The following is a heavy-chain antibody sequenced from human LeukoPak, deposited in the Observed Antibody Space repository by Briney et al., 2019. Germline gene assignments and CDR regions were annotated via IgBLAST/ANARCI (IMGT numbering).Heavy chain of an antibody. CDR1: GYTFTSYG. Sequence: ASVKVSCKASGYTFTSYGISWVRQAPGQGLEWMGWISAYNGNTNYAQKLQGRVTMTTDTCTSTAYMELRSLRSDDTAVYYCARDAQYSSSSNPSDYWGQGTLVTVSS. J-gene: IGHJ4*02. CDR2: ISAYNGNT. V-gene: IGHV1-18*01. CDR3: ARDAQYSSSSNPSDY. D-gene: IGHD6-6*01.